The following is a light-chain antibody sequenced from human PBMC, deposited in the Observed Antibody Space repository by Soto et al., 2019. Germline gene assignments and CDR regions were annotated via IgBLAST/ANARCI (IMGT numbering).Light chain of an antibody. CDR3: SSYTSSSTLV. Sequence: QSVLTQPASVSGSPGQSHTISCTGTSSDVGCYNYVSWYQQHPGKAPKLMIYDVSNRPSGVSNRFSGSKSGNTASLTISGLKAEDEADYYCSSYTSSSTLVFGGGTKLTVL. CDR1: SSDVGCYNY. V-gene: IGLV2-14*01. CDR2: DVS. J-gene: IGLJ2*01.